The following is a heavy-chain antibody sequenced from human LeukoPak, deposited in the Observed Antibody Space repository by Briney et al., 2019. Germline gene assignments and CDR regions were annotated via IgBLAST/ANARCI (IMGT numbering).Heavy chain of an antibody. Sequence: GGSLRLSCAASGFSFSSYWMTWVRQVPGKGLEWVSSISSSSTYIFYADSVKGRFSISRDDAKNSLYLQMNSLRAEDTAVYYCARDFPSRFGEGFDFWGQGTLVTVSS. CDR1: GFSFSSYW. CDR3: ARDFPSRFGEGFDF. CDR2: ISSSSTYI. V-gene: IGHV3-21*01. D-gene: IGHD3-10*01. J-gene: IGHJ5*01.